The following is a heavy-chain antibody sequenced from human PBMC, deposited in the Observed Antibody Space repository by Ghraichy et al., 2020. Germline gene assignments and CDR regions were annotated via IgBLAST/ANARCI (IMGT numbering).Heavy chain of an antibody. J-gene: IGHJ4*02. Sequence: SGPTLVKPTQTLTLTCTFSGFSLSTSGVGVGWIRQPPGKALEWLALIYWDDDKCYSPSLKSRLTITKDTSKNQVVLTMTNMDPVDTATYYCAHRRGRCSGGSCYYYFDYWGQGTLVTVSS. CDR3: AHRRGRCSGGSCYYYFDY. D-gene: IGHD2-15*01. CDR1: GFSLSTSGVG. CDR2: IYWDDDK. V-gene: IGHV2-5*02.